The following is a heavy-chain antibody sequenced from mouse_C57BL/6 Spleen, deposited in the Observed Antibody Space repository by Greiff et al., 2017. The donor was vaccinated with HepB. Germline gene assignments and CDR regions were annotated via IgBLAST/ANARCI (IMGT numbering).Heavy chain of an antibody. Sequence: EVQLVESGGGLVKPGGSLKLSCAASGFTFSSYAMSWVRQTPETRLEWVATISDGGSYTYYPDNVKGRFTISRDNAKNNLYLQMSHLKSEDTAMYYCARAIYDYDGTGDYWGQGTTLTVSS. D-gene: IGHD2-4*01. J-gene: IGHJ2*01. CDR2: ISDGGSYT. CDR3: ARAIYDYDGTGDY. V-gene: IGHV5-4*01. CDR1: GFTFSSYA.